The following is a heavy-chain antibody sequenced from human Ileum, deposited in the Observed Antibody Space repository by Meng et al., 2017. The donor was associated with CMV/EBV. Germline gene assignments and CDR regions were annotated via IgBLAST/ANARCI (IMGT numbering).Heavy chain of an antibody. D-gene: IGHD2-15*01. Sequence: SELTVYGNYMHWVRQAPGKGMKWVSVVYIDGNTFYADSVKSRFNISRDNSKNTINLQMNDLRLEDMAVYYCARWPSSSYVGEGHFDYWGPGTLVTVSS. V-gene: IGHV3-66*02. CDR3: ARWPSSSYVGEGHFDY. CDR1: ELTVYGNY. J-gene: IGHJ4*01. CDR2: VYIDGNT.